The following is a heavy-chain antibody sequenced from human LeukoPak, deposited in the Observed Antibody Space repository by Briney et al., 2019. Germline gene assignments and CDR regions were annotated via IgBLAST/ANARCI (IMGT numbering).Heavy chain of an antibody. J-gene: IGHJ5*02. D-gene: IGHD6-6*01. Sequence: ASVKVSCKASGYTFTSYDINWVRQATGQGLEWMGWMNPNSGNTGYAQKFQGRVTMTRNTSISTAYMELSSLRSEDTAVYYCASYSNSYNWFDPWGQGTLVTVPS. V-gene: IGHV1-8*01. CDR2: MNPNSGNT. CDR3: ASYSNSYNWFDP. CDR1: GYTFTSYD.